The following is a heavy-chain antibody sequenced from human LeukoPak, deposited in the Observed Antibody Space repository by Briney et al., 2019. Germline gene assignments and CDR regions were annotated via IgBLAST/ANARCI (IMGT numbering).Heavy chain of an antibody. Sequence: SETLSLTCTVSGGSISSGDYYWSWIRQPPGKGLEWIGYIYYSGSPYSNPSLKSRLTISVDTSKNQFSLKLSSVTAADTAVYYCARDSGSVAFDIWGQGTMVTVSS. CDR1: GGSISSGDYY. J-gene: IGHJ3*02. V-gene: IGHV4-30-4*01. D-gene: IGHD3-10*01. CDR2: IYYSGSP. CDR3: ARDSGSVAFDI.